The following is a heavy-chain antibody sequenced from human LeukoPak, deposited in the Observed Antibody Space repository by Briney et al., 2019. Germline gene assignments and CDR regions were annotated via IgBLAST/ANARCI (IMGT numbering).Heavy chain of an antibody. CDR2: INPDSGFT. D-gene: IGHD3-16*01. J-gene: IGHJ4*02. Sequence: ASVKVSCKASGYKFTDDYMHWVRQAPGRGLEFMGWINPDSGFTNYAQKFKGRVTMTRDTYISTAYLEVRSLTSDDTAVYYCAPTAEAYTSWWKVWGQGTLVTVSS. CDR3: APTAEAYTSWWKV. CDR1: GYKFTDDY. V-gene: IGHV1-2*02.